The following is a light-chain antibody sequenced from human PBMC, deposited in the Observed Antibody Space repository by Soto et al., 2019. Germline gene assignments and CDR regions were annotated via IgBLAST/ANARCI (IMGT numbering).Light chain of an antibody. Sequence: DIVMTQSPESLAVSLGERATINCKSSQTFLSSSNNKNYLAWYQHKPGQPPKLLIYWASTRVSGVPDRFSGSWSGTDFSLTISSLQPEDVAFYYCQQYYSNPTFGQGTKVEVK. J-gene: IGKJ1*01. CDR2: WAS. CDR3: QQYYSNPT. CDR1: QTFLSSSNNKNY. V-gene: IGKV4-1*01.